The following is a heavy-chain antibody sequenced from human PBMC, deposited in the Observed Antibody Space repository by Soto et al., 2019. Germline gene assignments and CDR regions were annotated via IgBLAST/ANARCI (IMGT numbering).Heavy chain of an antibody. Sequence: ASVKVSCKASGGTFSSYTISWVRQAPGKGLEWMGGFDPEDGETIYAQKFQGRVTMTEDTSTDTAYMELSRLRSEDTAVYYCATTSYYYDSSGYTFVYFFRYWGQGTLVTVSS. D-gene: IGHD3-22*01. CDR3: ATTSYYYDSSGYTFVYFFRY. CDR2: FDPEDGET. V-gene: IGHV1-24*01. J-gene: IGHJ4*02. CDR1: GGTFSSYT.